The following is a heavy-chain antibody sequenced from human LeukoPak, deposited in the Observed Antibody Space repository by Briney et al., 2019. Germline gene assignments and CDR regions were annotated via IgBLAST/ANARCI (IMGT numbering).Heavy chain of an antibody. CDR1: GGTFSSYD. V-gene: IGHV1-69*06. D-gene: IGHD2-2*01. CDR2: IMPMLGTA. CDR3: ASGRTDIIVVPATLRNYYFDY. J-gene: IGHJ4*02. Sequence: ASVPVSCLASGGTFSSYDISWLRQAPGQGLEWMGGIMPMLGTAHYAQKFQGRVTITADKSTSTAYMELSSLRSEDTAVYYCASGRTDIIVVPATLRNYYFDYWGQGTLVTVSS.